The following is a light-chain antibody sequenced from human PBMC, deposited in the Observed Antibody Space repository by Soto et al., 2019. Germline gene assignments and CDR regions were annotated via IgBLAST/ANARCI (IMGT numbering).Light chain of an antibody. J-gene: IGKJ1*01. CDR3: QQYGSSPQT. V-gene: IGKV3-20*01. Sequence: EIVMTQSPATLSVCPGERATLSCRASQSVTSNLAWYQQNPGQAPRLLIYGASSRATGIPDRFSGSGSGTDFTLTISRLEPEDFAVYYCQQYGSSPQTFGQGTKVDIK. CDR1: QSVTSN. CDR2: GAS.